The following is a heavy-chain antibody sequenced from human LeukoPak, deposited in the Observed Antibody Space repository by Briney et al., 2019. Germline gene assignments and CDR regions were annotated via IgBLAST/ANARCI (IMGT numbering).Heavy chain of an antibody. J-gene: IGHJ4*02. Sequence: PSETLSLTCAVYGGSFSGYYWSWIRQPPGKGLEWIGEINHSGSTNYNPSLKSRVTISVDTSKNQFSLKPSSVTAADTAVYYCARAPYGVIDYWGQGTLVTVSS. CDR3: ARAPYGVIDY. CDR1: GGSFSGYY. D-gene: IGHD4-17*01. CDR2: INHSGST. V-gene: IGHV4-34*01.